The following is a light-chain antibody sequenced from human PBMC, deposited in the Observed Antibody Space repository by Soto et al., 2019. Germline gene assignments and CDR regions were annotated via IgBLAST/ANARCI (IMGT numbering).Light chain of an antibody. CDR2: DTS. CDR1: QNIPSIY. CDR3: QQYDTPLT. Sequence: DIVLTQSPASLSLSPGERATPFCGASQNIPSIYLAWYQVKPGLAPRLLIYDTSMRATGIPDRFTGSGSGADFTLTRTRLDPEDSAVYYCQQYDTPLTFGGGTKVEIK. J-gene: IGKJ4*01. V-gene: IGKV3D-20*01.